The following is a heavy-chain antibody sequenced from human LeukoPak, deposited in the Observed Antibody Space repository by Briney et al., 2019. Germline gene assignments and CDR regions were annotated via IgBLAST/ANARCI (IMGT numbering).Heavy chain of an antibody. J-gene: IGHJ4*02. V-gene: IGHV4-59*02. CDR2: IYYSGST. D-gene: IGHD6-19*01. CDR3: ARDRGSSGWYDY. Sequence: SETLSLTCTVSGGSVSSYYWSWIRRPPGKGLEWMGYIYYSGSTNYNPSLKRRVTISVDTSKNQFSLKLSSVTAADTAVYYCARDRGSSGWYDYWGQGTLVSVSS. CDR1: GGSVSSYY.